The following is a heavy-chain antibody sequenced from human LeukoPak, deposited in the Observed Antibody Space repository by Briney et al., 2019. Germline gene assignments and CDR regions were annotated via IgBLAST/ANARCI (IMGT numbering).Heavy chain of an antibody. Sequence: GGSLRLSCAASGFTFSSYGMHWVRQAPGKGLEWVAFIRYDGSNKYYADSVKGRFTITRDNSKNTLYLQMNSLRAEDTAVYYCAKYPYLGYCSGGSCYSGGLFDYWGQGTLVTVSS. J-gene: IGHJ4*02. CDR1: GFTFSSYG. D-gene: IGHD2-15*01. CDR2: IRYDGSNK. CDR3: AKYPYLGYCSGGSCYSGGLFDY. V-gene: IGHV3-30*02.